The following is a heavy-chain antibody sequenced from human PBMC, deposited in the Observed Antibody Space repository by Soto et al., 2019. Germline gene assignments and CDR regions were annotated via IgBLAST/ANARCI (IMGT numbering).Heavy chain of an antibody. CDR2: IYYSGST. Sequence: PSETLSLTCTVSGGSISSSSYYWGWIRQPPGKGLEWIGSIYYSGSTYYNPSLKSRVTISVDTSKNQFSLKLSSVTAADTAVYYCARDGKAAACQGKSYYYYYGMDVWGQGTTVTVSS. V-gene: IGHV4-39*02. J-gene: IGHJ6*02. CDR3: ARDGKAAACQGKSYYYYYGMDV. D-gene: IGHD6-13*01. CDR1: GGSISSSSYY.